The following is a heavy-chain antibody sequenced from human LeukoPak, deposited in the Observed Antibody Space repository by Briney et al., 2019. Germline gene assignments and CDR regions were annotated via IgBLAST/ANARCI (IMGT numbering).Heavy chain of an antibody. CDR1: GGSISSYY. CDR3: ARDHNFDY. J-gene: IGHJ4*02. Sequence: SQTLSLTCTVSGGSISSYYWSWIRQPPGKGLEWIGYIYYSGSTNYNPSLKSRVTISVDTSKNQFSLKLSSVTAADTAVYYRARDHNFDYWGQGTLVTVSS. V-gene: IGHV4-59*01. CDR2: IYYSGST.